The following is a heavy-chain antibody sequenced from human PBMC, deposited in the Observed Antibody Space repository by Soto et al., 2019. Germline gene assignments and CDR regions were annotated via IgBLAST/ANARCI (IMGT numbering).Heavy chain of an antibody. CDR1: GFTFSSYW. D-gene: IGHD2-15*01. Sequence: VGSLRLSCAASGFTFSSYWMHWVRQAPGKGLVWVSRINSDGSSTSYADSVKGRFTISRDNAKNTLYLQMNSLRAEDTAVYYCARGYCSGGSCYRYYYYGMDVWGQGTTVTVSS. CDR3: ARGYCSGGSCYRYYYYGMDV. CDR2: INSDGSST. J-gene: IGHJ6*02. V-gene: IGHV3-74*01.